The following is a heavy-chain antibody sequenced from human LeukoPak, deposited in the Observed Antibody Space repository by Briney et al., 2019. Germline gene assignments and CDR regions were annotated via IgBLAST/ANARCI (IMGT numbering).Heavy chain of an antibody. V-gene: IGHV3-53*01. CDR1: GFTFSSYW. D-gene: IGHD3-3*02. CDR2: IYSGGST. CDR3: ARIASPWYYFDY. Sequence: PGGSLRLSCAASGFTFSSYWMSWVRQAPGKGLEWVSVIYSGGSTYYADSVKGRFTISRDNSKNTLYLQMNSLRAEDTAVYYCARIASPWYYFDYWGQGTLVTVSS. J-gene: IGHJ4*02.